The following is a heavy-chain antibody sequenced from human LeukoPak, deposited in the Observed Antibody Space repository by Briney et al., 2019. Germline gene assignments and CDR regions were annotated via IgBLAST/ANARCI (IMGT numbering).Heavy chain of an antibody. CDR2: ISSSSTYT. J-gene: IGHJ4*02. CDR3: ARAGGGSASYFAY. Sequence: GGSLRLSCATSGFTFSDYYMSCIRQAPGKGLEWVSYISSSSTYTKYADSVKGRFTISRDNAKNSLFLQMNSLRAEDTAVYYCARAGGGSASYFAYWGQGAPVTVSS. V-gene: IGHV3-11*05. CDR1: GFTFSDYY. D-gene: IGHD6-19*01.